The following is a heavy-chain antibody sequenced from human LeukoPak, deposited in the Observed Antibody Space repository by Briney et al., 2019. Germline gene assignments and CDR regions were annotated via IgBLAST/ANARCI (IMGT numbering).Heavy chain of an antibody. J-gene: IGHJ4*02. Sequence: GGSLRLSCAASGFTFSTYWMSWVRQAPGKGLEWVANIKQDGSDKYYVDSVKGRFTISRDNAKNSLYLQMNSLRADDTAVYYCARALYDSSGYYSHFDYWGQGTLVTVSS. CDR2: IKQDGSDK. V-gene: IGHV3-7*01. CDR1: GFTFSTYW. CDR3: ARALYDSSGYYSHFDY. D-gene: IGHD3-22*01.